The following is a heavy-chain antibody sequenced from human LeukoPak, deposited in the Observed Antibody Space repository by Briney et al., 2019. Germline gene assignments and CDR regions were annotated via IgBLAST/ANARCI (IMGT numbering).Heavy chain of an antibody. CDR2: IYHSGST. Sequence: SETLSLICTVSGRFISSGYYWGWIRQPPGKGLEWIGSIYHSGSTYYNPSLKSRVTISVDTSKNQFSLKLSSATAADTAVYYCARVPESMVRFDYWGQGTLVTVSS. CDR1: GRFISSGYY. J-gene: IGHJ4*02. CDR3: ARVPESMVRFDY. V-gene: IGHV4-38-2*02. D-gene: IGHD3-10*01.